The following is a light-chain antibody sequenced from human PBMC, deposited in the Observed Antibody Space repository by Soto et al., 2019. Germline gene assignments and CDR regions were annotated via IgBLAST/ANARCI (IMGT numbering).Light chain of an antibody. V-gene: IGLV2-14*01. J-gene: IGLJ3*02. CDR1: SSDVGGYNY. CDR2: DVS. CDR3: SSYTSSSPRV. Sequence: QSALTQPASVSGSPGQSITISCTGTSSDVGGYNYVSWYQQHPGKAPKLMIYDVSNRPSGVSNRFSGSKSGNTASLTISGLQAEDEADYYCSSYTSSSPRVFGGGTKVNVL.